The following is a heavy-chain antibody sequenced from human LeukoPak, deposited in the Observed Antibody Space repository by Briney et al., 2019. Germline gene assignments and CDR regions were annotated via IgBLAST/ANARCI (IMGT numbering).Heavy chain of an antibody. J-gene: IGHJ4*02. CDR3: ARGNFYDNKGYSPELRY. D-gene: IGHD3-10*01. Sequence: GASVQVSCKTSGYTFTSYYIHWLRQAPGQRFEWMGWSDPKSGATKYEHFQDRVTMTRDTSISTAYMELSRLTSDDTAVYYCARGNFYDNKGYSPELRYWGQGTLVTVSS. CDR2: SDPKSGAT. CDR1: GYTFTSYY. V-gene: IGHV1-2*02.